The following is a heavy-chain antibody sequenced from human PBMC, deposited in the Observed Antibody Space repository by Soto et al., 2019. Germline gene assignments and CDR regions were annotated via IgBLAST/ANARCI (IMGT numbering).Heavy chain of an antibody. D-gene: IGHD2-2*01. CDR3: AKGPRYCSSTSCYTIDS. V-gene: IGHV3-30*18. J-gene: IGHJ4*02. CDR1: GFTFGSHA. CDR2: TSYEGSTK. Sequence: PGGSLRLSCAASGFTFGSHAMHWVRQAPGKGLEWVAVTSYEGSTKYDADSVKGRFIISRDNSKNTLYLQMYRLRAEDTALYYCAKGPRYCSSTSCYTIDSWGQGTLVTV.